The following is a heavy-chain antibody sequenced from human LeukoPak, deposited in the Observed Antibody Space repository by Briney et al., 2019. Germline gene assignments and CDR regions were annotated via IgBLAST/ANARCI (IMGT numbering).Heavy chain of an antibody. J-gene: IGHJ4*02. Sequence: ASVKVSCKTSGYTFSDYAVQWVRQAPGQMLEWMGWINAGNGKIRYSQKFQDRVTISRDTSATTAYLDLSSLKSEDTAVYYCARARWTSTVTTYYLDFWGQGTLVTVSS. CDR1: GYTFSDYA. V-gene: IGHV1-3*01. D-gene: IGHD4-17*01. CDR3: ARARWTSTVTTYYLDF. CDR2: INAGNGKI.